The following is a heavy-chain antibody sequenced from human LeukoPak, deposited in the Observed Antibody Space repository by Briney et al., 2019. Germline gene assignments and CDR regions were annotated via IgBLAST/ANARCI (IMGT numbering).Heavy chain of an antibody. CDR3: ARGREVVVTATLPYDY. V-gene: IGHV1-46*01. D-gene: IGHD2-21*02. CDR1: GYTFTSNY. J-gene: IGHJ4*02. Sequence: ASVKVSCKAFGYTFTSNYMHWVRQAPGQGPEWMGVISPSGGSTTYAQKFQGRVTLTRDMSTSTDYLELSSLRSEDTAVYYCARGREVVVTATLPYDYWGQGTLVTVSS. CDR2: ISPSGGST.